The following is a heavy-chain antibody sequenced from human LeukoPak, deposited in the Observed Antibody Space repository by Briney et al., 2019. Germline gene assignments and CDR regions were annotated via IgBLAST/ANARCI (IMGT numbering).Heavy chain of an antibody. CDR2: ISSSGSTI. Sequence: PGGSLRLSCAASGFTFSSYEMNWVRQAPGKGLEWVPYISSSGSTIYYADSVKGRFTISRDNAKNSLYLQMNSLRAEDTAVYYCARNKGYYYDSSGYYSAHYFDYWGQGTLVTVSS. CDR3: ARNKGYYYDSSGYYSAHYFDY. D-gene: IGHD3-22*01. V-gene: IGHV3-48*03. J-gene: IGHJ4*02. CDR1: GFTFSSYE.